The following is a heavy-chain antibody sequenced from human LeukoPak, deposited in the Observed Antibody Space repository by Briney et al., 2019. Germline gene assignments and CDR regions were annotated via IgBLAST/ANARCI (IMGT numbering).Heavy chain of an antibody. CDR2: IYHSGST. Sequence: SQTLSLTCTVSGGSISSGGYYWSWIRQPPGKGLEWIGYIYHSGSTYYNPSLKSRVTISVDTSKNQFSLKLSSVTAADTAVYYCARAGGRITMVRGVLGNDAFDIWGQGTMVTVSS. V-gene: IGHV4-30-2*01. CDR3: ARAGGRITMVRGVLGNDAFDI. D-gene: IGHD3-10*01. CDR1: GGSISSGGYY. J-gene: IGHJ3*02.